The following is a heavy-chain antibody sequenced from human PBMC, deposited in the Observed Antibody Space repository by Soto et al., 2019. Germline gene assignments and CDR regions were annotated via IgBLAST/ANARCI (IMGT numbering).Heavy chain of an antibody. CDR2: ISGSGNYT. CDR3: AREGINNYNEYYFDS. Sequence: PGGSLRLSCAASGFTFSTYSMNWFRQAPGKGLEWVSSISGSGNYTHYADFLRGRSTISRDNAKTSLYLQMNSLRAEDTAVYYCAREGINNYNEYYFDSWGQGTVVTVSS. CDR1: GFTFSTYS. V-gene: IGHV3-21*01. J-gene: IGHJ4*02. D-gene: IGHD4-4*01.